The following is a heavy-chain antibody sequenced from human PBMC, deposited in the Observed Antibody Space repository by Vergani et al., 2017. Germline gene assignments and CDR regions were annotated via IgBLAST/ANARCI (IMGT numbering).Heavy chain of an antibody. Sequence: QVQLQESGPGLVKPSETLSLTCTVPGGSISSYYWSWIRQPPGKGLEWIGYIYYSGSTNYNPSLKSRVTISVDTSKNQFSLKLSSVTAADTAVYYCARSPPGFSDSSGYLDYWGQGTLVTVSS. CDR1: GGSISSYY. CDR2: IYYSGST. J-gene: IGHJ4*02. V-gene: IGHV4-59*01. CDR3: ARSPPGFSDSSGYLDY. D-gene: IGHD3-22*01.